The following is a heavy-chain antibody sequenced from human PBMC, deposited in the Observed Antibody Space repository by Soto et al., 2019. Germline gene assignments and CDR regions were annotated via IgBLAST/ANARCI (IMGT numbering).Heavy chain of an antibody. D-gene: IGHD3-9*01. CDR1: GFSLTTSGVG. CDR3: ASKGIFWGGMDV. CDR2: LSWNDDV. V-gene: IGHV2-5*01. Sequence: QITLKESGPTLVKPTQPLTLTCTFSGFSLTTSGVGVGWIRQPPGKALEWLALLSWNDDVNYSPSLKSRLTTSKDTSRNKVVLTMTNMDPVDTATYYCASKGIFWGGMDVWGQGTTVTVSS. J-gene: IGHJ6*02.